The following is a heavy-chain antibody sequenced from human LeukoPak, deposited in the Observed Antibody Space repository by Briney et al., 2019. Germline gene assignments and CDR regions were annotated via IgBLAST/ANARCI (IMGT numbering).Heavy chain of an antibody. CDR1: GFTFSSYA. J-gene: IGHJ4*02. D-gene: IGHD2-21*01. CDR2: ISGSGGST. V-gene: IGHV3-23*01. CDR3: AKEGGQGVVIATPFDY. Sequence: GGSLRLSCAASGFTFSSYAMSWVRQAPGKGLEWVSAISGSGGSTYYADSVKGRFTISRDNSKNTLYLQMNSLRAEDTAVYYCAKEGGQGVVIATPFDYWGQGTLVTVSS.